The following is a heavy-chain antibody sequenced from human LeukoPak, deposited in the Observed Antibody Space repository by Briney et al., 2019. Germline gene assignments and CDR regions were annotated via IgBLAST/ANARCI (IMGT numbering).Heavy chain of an antibody. J-gene: IGHJ4*02. CDR2: IYHSGST. CDR1: GGSISSSNW. CDR3: ARIRSDSSGYLPDY. V-gene: IGHV4-4*02. Sequence: SETLSLTCAVSGGSISSSNWWSWVRQPPGKGLEWIGEIYHSGSTNYNPSLKSRVTISVDKSKNQFSLKLSSVTAADTAVYYCARIRSDSSGYLPDYWGQGTLVTVSS. D-gene: IGHD3-22*01.